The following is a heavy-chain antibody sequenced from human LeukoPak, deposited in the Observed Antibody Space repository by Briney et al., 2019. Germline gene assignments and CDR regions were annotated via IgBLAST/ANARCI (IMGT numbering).Heavy chain of an antibody. CDR3: ARELLWFGESSGFDY. CDR1: GFTFSSYW. D-gene: IGHD3-10*01. CDR2: INSDGSST. Sequence: VGSLILSCAASGFTFSSYWMHWVRQAPGTGLLWVSRINSDGSSTRYADSVKGRFTISRDNAKNTLYLQMNSLRAEDTAVYYCARELLWFGESSGFDYWGQGTLVTVSS. V-gene: IGHV3-74*01. J-gene: IGHJ4*02.